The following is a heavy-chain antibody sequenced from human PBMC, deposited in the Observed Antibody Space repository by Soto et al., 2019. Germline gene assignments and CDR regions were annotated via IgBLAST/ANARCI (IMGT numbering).Heavy chain of an antibody. V-gene: IGHV5-51*01. CDR3: ARSSYYDSRGYYFYYFDF. D-gene: IGHD3-22*01. CDR1: GYSFTSNW. CDR2: IFPGDSDT. Sequence: ESLKISCQGSGYSFTSNWIGWVRHMPGKGLEWVGSIFPGDSDTRYSPSFQGQVTISADKSINTAYLQWGSLKASDTAMYYCARSSYYDSRGYYFYYFDFWGQGTLVTVSS. J-gene: IGHJ4*02.